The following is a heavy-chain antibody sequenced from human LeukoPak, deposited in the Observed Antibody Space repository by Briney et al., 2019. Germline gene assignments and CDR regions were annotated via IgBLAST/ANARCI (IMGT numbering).Heavy chain of an antibody. CDR1: GGSISSGSYY. J-gene: IGHJ4*02. CDR2: IYTSGST. D-gene: IGHD3-22*01. CDR3: ARDRYYDSSGPPD. V-gene: IGHV4-61*02. Sequence: SETLSLTCTVSGGSISSGSYYWSWIRQPARKGLEWIGRIYTSGSTNYNPSLKSRVTISVDTSKNQFSLKLSSVTAADTAVYYCARDRYYDSSGPPDWGQGTLVTVSS.